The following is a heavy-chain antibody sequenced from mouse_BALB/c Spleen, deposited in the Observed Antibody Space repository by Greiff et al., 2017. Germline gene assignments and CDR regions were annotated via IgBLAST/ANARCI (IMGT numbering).Heavy chain of an antibody. CDR3: ARGRVGYDYGRAYFDY. CDR2: ISSGGST. CDR1: GFTFSSYA. D-gene: IGHD2-4*01. Sequence: EVKLVESGGGLVKPGGSLKLSCAASGFTFSSYAMSWVRQTPEKRLEWVASISSGGSTYYPDSVKGRFTISRDNARNILYLQMSSLRSEDTAMYYCARGRVGYDYGRAYFDYWGQGTTLTVSS. V-gene: IGHV5-6-5*01. J-gene: IGHJ2*01.